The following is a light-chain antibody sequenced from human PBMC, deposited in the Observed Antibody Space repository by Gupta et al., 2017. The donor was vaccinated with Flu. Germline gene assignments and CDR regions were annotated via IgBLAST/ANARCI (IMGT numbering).Light chain of an antibody. CDR3: HTRDNRVGV. Sequence: SYELTQPPSVSVSPGQTANNACSGDKLGNKYVCWYRQKPGQSPILVLYRDSTRPSGSPERSSGSNSGNTATLAVRGAEAGVEDGCYWHTRDNRVGVFGGGTKLTVL. J-gene: IGLJ3*02. V-gene: IGLV3-1*01. CDR1: KLGNKY. CDR2: RDS.